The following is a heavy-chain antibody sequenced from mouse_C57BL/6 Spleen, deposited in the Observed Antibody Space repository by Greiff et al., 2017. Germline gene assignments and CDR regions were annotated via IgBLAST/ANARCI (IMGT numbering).Heavy chain of an antibody. CDR1: GFTFTGYY. J-gene: IGHJ3*01. CDR3: ARDEDYPAGFAY. CDR2: IRNNANGYTT. V-gene: IGHV7-3*01. D-gene: IGHD2-4*01. Sequence: EVKLLESGAGLVQPGASLSLSCAASGFTFTGYYMSWVRQPPGKALEWLGFIRNNANGYTTEYSATVKGRFTISRDNSQSILYLQMHALRAEDSATYYYARDEDYPAGFAYWGQGTLVTVSA.